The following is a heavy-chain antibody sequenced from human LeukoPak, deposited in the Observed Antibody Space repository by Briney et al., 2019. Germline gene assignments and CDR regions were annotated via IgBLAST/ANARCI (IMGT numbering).Heavy chain of an antibody. V-gene: IGHV4-34*01. CDR3: ARDYLGGNPDAFDI. CDR1: GGSITAYY. Sequence: SETLSLTCSVYGGSITAYYWSWIRQPPGKGLEWIGEINHSRGTKYNPSLESRVTILLDASKNEFSLNLNSVTAADTAVYYCARDYLGGNPDAFDIWGQGTMVTVSS. D-gene: IGHD4-23*01. CDR2: INHSRGT. J-gene: IGHJ3*02.